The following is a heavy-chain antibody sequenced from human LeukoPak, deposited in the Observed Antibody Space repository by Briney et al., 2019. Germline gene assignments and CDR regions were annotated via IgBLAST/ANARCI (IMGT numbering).Heavy chain of an antibody. CDR2: INSDGSTT. Sequence: GGSLRLSCTASGFIFSSYWMHWVRHAPGKGLVWVSRINSDGSTTNYADSVKGRFTISRDNAKNTLYLQMNSLRADDTAVYYCLRTWDYWGQGTLVTVS. CDR3: LRTWDY. V-gene: IGHV3-74*01. J-gene: IGHJ4*02. D-gene: IGHD3-3*01. CDR1: GFIFSSYW.